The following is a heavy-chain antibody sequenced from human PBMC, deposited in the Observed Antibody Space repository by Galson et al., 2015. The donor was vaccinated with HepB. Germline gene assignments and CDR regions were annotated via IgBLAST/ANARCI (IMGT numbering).Heavy chain of an antibody. Sequence: SLRLSCAASGFTFDDYAMHWVRQPPGKGLEWVSGINWNSGSIDYEDSVKGRFTISRDNAKNSLYLQMNSLRAEDTALYYCAKGSAWGESQNWFDPWGQGTLVTVSS. CDR1: GFTFDDYA. D-gene: IGHD3-16*01. J-gene: IGHJ5*02. CDR2: INWNSGSI. V-gene: IGHV3-9*01. CDR3: AKGSAWGESQNWFDP.